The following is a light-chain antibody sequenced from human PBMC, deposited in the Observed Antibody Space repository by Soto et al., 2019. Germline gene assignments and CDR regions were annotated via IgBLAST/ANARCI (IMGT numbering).Light chain of an antibody. CDR3: AAWDDSLSGYV. V-gene: IGLV1-47*02. J-gene: IGLJ1*01. CDR1: SSNIGSNY. CDR2: NNN. Sequence: QPVLTQPPSASGTPGQRVTISCSGSSSNIGSNYVFWYHQFPGTAPKLLIYNNNLRPSGVPDRFSGSKSGTSASLAISGLRSEDEADYYCAAWDDSLSGYVFGTGTKLTVL.